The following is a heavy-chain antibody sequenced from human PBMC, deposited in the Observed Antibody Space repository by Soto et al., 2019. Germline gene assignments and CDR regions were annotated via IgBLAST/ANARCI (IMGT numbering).Heavy chain of an antibody. D-gene: IGHD3-22*01. CDR3: ARGGSGYTWFKEF. J-gene: IGHJ4*02. V-gene: IGHV1-69*01. Sequence: QEQLVQSGAEVKKPGSSVKVSCKASGGLFSSYPISWVRQFPGQGLEWMGGIIHVFQTAYYTQRFQGRITITAAESTNTAYMELSSLRSEDTAIYYCARGGSGYTWFKEFWGQGTLVTVSS. CDR1: GGLFSSYP. CDR2: IIHVFQTA.